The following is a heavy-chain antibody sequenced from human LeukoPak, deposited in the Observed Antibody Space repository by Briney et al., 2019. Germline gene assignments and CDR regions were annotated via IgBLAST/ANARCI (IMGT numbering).Heavy chain of an antibody. CDR2: IKTKTDGGTS. V-gene: IGHV3-15*01. CDR3: TTNQDFDY. D-gene: IGHD1-14*01. CDR1: GFTFSNTW. J-gene: IGHJ4*02. Sequence: GGSLRLSCADSGFTFSNTWMSWVRQAPGKGLEWVGRIKTKTDGGTSDYAAPVKGRFTFSRDDSKNMVYLQMNSLKTEDTAMYFCTTNQDFDYWGQGIRVTVSS.